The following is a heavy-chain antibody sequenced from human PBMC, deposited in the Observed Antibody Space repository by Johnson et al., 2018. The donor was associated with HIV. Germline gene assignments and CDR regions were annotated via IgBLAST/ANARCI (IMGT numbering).Heavy chain of an antibody. CDR3: AKGRLGVAVDI. D-gene: IGHD3-16*01. J-gene: IGHJ3*02. CDR1: GFTFSSYA. V-gene: IGHV3-30*04. CDR2: ISYDGSNQ. Sequence: QVQLVESGGGVVQPGRSLRLSCAASGFTFSSYAMHWVRQAPGKGLEWVAAISYDGSNQYYADSLKGRFTIPRDNSKNTLYPQLNSLRAEDTAVYYCAKGRLGVAVDIWGQGTRVTVSS.